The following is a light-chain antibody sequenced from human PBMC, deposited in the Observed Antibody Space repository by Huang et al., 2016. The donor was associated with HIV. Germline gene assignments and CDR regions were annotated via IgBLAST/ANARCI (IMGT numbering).Light chain of an antibody. J-gene: IGKJ1*01. CDR1: QSVFYNSNLKSF. CDR3: QQYFTTPWT. CDR2: WAS. Sequence: DIVMTQSPDLLAVSLGERATINCKSNQSVFYNSNLKSFVAWFQPTPGQPPKLRIHWASIRAAGVPDRFSGGGSGTEFTLTISNLQAADVALYYCQQYFTTPWTFGQGTKVELK. V-gene: IGKV4-1*01.